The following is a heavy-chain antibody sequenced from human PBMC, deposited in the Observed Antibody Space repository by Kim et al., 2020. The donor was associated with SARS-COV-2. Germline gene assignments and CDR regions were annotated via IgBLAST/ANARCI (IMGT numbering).Heavy chain of an antibody. Sequence: GGSLRLSCVAFGFTFSDYRMNWVRQAPGKGLEWLSFISNDDGGIYYADSVRGRCTVSLDDANNSPYLQMNSLTVDDTAVSYYVRDGLPLILYPSLDRWG. CDR1: GFTFSDYR. D-gene: IGHD2-15*01. CDR3: VRDGLPLILYPSLDR. V-gene: IGHV3-48*01. J-gene: IGHJ5*02. CDR2: ISNDDGGI.